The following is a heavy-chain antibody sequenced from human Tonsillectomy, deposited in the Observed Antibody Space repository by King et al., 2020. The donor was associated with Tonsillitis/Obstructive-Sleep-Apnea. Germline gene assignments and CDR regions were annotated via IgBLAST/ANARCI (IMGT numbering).Heavy chain of an antibody. J-gene: IGHJ4*02. CDR2: INHSGST. CDR3: AGTSGITGTTGPGDY. CDR1: GGSFSGDY. Sequence: VQLQQWGAGLLKPSETLSLTCAVYGGSFSGDYWSWIRQPPGKGLEWIGEINHSGSTNYNPSLKSRVTISVDTSKNQFSLKLTSVTAAETAVYYCAGTSGITGTTGPGDYWGQGTLVTVSS. V-gene: IGHV4-34*01. D-gene: IGHD1-20*01.